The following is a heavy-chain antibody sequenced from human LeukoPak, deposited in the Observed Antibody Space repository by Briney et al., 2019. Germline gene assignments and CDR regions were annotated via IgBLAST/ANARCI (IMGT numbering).Heavy chain of an antibody. Sequence: SETLSLTCTVSGGSISSYYWNWIRQPPGKGLEWLGYVSYSGSTNYNPSLKSRVTISVNTSKNQFSLKLSSVTAADTAVYYCARGMGIQLWFLFDYWGQGTLVTVSS. V-gene: IGHV4-59*01. CDR1: GGSISSYY. CDR2: VSYSGST. D-gene: IGHD5-18*01. CDR3: ARGMGIQLWFLFDY. J-gene: IGHJ4*02.